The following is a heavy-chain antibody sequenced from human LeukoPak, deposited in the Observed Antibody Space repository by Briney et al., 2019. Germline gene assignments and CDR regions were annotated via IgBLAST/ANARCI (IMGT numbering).Heavy chain of an antibody. V-gene: IGHV3-7*05. CDR1: GFTFSSYW. CDR2: IKQDGSEQ. Sequence: PGGSLRLSCAASGFTFSSYWMTWVRRAPGKGLEWVANIKQDGSEQYYVDSVRGRFTISRDNAKNSLFLQMNSLRVEDTAVYYCAGGQGWLLDYWGQGAPVTVSS. D-gene: IGHD2-15*01. J-gene: IGHJ4*02. CDR3: AGGQGWLLDY.